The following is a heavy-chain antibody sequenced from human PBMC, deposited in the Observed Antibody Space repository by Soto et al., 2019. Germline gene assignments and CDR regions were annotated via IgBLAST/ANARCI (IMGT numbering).Heavy chain of an antibody. Sequence: ASVKVSCKASGYTFTSYAMHWVRQAPGQRLEWMGWINAGNGNTKYSQKFQGRVTITRDTSASTAYMELSSLRSEDTAVYYCARDQGDIVVVVAASFDYWGQGTLVTVSS. CDR1: GYTFTSYA. CDR2: INAGNGNT. CDR3: ARDQGDIVVVVAASFDY. J-gene: IGHJ4*02. V-gene: IGHV1-3*01. D-gene: IGHD2-15*01.